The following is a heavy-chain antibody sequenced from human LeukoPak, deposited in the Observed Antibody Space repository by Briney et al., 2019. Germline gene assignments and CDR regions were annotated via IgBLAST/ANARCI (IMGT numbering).Heavy chain of an antibody. D-gene: IGHD3-10*01. V-gene: IGHV1-2*04. CDR1: GDTITGNY. Sequence: ASVKVSCKASGDTITGNYMHWVRHAPGQGLEWMGWINPNSGGTNYAQKFQGWVTMTRDTSISTAYMELSRLRSDDTAVYYCARWFGESGNFDYWGQGTLVTVSS. CDR2: INPNSGGT. J-gene: IGHJ4*02. CDR3: ARWFGESGNFDY.